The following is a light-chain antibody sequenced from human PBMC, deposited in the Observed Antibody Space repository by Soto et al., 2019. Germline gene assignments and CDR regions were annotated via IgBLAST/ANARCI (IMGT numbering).Light chain of an antibody. Sequence: DIQLTQSPSSVSASVGDRVTIICRASQGISSWLAWYLQKPGKAPELLIYAASNLQSGVPSRFSGSGSGTDFTLTISSLEPEDFATYFCQQAHSFPHTFGQGTKLEI. J-gene: IGKJ2*01. CDR2: AAS. CDR3: QQAHSFPHT. CDR1: QGISSW. V-gene: IGKV1-12*01.